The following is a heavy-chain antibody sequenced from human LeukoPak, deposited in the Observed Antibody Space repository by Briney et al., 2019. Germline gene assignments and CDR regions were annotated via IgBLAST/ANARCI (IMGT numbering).Heavy chain of an antibody. CDR1: GGSISSSNYY. D-gene: IGHD3-22*01. CDR3: ARGVTMIGRLRFDP. V-gene: IGHV4-39*07. CDR2: IYHTGST. J-gene: IGHJ5*02. Sequence: SETLSLTCTVSGGSISSSNYYWGWIRQPPGKGLEWIGNIYHTGSTYYNPSLKSRVTIALATSKDQFSLKLNSVTAADTAVYYCARGVTMIGRLRFDPWGQGTLVIVSS.